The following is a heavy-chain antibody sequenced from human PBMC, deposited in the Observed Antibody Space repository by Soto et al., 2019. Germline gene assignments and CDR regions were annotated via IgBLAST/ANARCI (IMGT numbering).Heavy chain of an antibody. CDR2: IDPSDSYT. V-gene: IGHV5-10-1*01. D-gene: IGHD6-19*01. CDR1: GYGFTSYW. Sequence: GESLKISCKGSGYGFTSYWISWVRQMPGKGLEWMGRIDPSDSYTNYSPSFQGHVTMSADKSISTAYLQWNSLKAPDTAMYYCARHSRDSSGEDFDYWGQGTLVTVSS. CDR3: ARHSRDSSGEDFDY. J-gene: IGHJ4*02.